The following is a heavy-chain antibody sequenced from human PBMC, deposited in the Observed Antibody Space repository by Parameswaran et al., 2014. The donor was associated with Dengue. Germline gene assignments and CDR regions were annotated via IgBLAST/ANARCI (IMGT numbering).Heavy chain of an antibody. V-gene: IGHV4-31*03. Sequence: SETLSLTCTVSRGSISSGGYYWSWIRQHPGKGLEWIGYIYYSGSTYYNPSLKSRVTISVDTSKNQLSLKLSSVTAADTAVYYCARDHYGSGSAFDYWGQGTLVTVSS. CDR2: IYYSGST. CDR3: ARDHYGSGSAFDY. J-gene: IGHJ4*02. CDR1: RGSISSGGYY. D-gene: IGHD3-10*01.